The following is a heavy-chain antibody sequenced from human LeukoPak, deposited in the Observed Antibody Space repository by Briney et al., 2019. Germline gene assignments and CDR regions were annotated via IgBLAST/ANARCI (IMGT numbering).Heavy chain of an antibody. CDR3: ARGPDTVAGRVDY. CDR1: GYSISSGYY. V-gene: IGHV4-38-2*02. CDR2: IYHSGST. D-gene: IGHD6-19*01. Sequence: SETLSLTCTVSGYSISSGYYWGWIRQPPGKGLEWIGSIYHSGSTYYNPSLKSRVTISVDTSKNQFSLKLSSVTAADTAVYYCARGPDTVAGRVDYWGQGTLVTVSS. J-gene: IGHJ4*02.